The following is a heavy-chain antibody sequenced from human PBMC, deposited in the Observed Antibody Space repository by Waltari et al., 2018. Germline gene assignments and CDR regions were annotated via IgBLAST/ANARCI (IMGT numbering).Heavy chain of an antibody. D-gene: IGHD3-10*01. V-gene: IGHV4-39*01. J-gene: IGHJ3*02. CDR1: GGSISSSSYY. CDR3: ARQTRWFGELQNAFDI. Sequence: QLQLQESGPGLVKPSETLSLTCTVSGGSISSSSYYWGWIRQPPGKGLEWIGSIYYSGGTYYNPSLKSRVTRSVDTSKNQFSLKLSSVTAADTAVYYCARQTRWFGELQNAFDIWGQGTMVTVSS. CDR2: IYYSGGT.